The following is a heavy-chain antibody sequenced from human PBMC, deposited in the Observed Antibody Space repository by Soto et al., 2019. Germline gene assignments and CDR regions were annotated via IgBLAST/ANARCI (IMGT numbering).Heavy chain of an antibody. CDR1: VYTFTSYG. D-gene: IGHD3-22*01. CDR2: ISAYNGNT. Sequence: ASVKVSCKASVYTFTSYGISWVRQAPGQGLEWMGWISAYNGNTNYAQKLQGRVTMTTDTSTSTAYMELRSLRSDDTAVYYCASRAGYDSSGYYYYWGQGTLVTSPQ. J-gene: IGHJ4*02. V-gene: IGHV1-18*01. CDR3: ASRAGYDSSGYYYY.